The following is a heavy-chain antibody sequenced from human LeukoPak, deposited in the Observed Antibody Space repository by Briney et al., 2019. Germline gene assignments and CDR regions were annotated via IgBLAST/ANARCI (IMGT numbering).Heavy chain of an antibody. CDR1: GGSFSGYY. Sequence: PSETLSLTCAVYGGSFSGYYWSWIRQHPGKGLEWLGEINHSGSTNYNPSLKSRVTISVDTSKSQFSLKLSSVTAADTAVYYCASLLGYCSSISCVDPWGQGTLVTVSS. J-gene: IGHJ5*02. CDR2: INHSGST. D-gene: IGHD2-2*01. CDR3: ASLLGYCSSISCVDP. V-gene: IGHV4-34*01.